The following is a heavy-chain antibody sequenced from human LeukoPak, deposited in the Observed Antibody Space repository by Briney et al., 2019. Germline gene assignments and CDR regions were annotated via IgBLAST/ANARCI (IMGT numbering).Heavy chain of an antibody. Sequence: SETLSLTCTVSGGSFSSGDYYWSWIRQPPGKGLVWIGYIYYSGSTYYNPSLKRRVTISVDTSKNQFSLKLSSVTAADTAVYYCARVVVVVAAFDYWGQGTLVTVSS. CDR3: ARVVVVVAAFDY. V-gene: IGHV4-30-4*08. CDR2: IYYSGST. D-gene: IGHD2-15*01. CDR1: GGSFSSGDYY. J-gene: IGHJ4*02.